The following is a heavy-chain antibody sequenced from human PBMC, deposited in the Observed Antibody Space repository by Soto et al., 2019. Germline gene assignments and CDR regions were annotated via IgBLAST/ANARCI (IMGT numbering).Heavy chain of an antibody. D-gene: IGHD3-22*01. J-gene: IGHJ4*02. V-gene: IGHV3-33*01. CDR2: IWYDGSNK. CDR3: AGDDYDSSGYYYVDY. Sequence: QVQLVESGGGVVQPGRSLRLSCAASGFTFSSYGMHWVRQAPGKGLEWVAVIWYDGSNKYYADSLKGRFTISRDNSKKSLYLQVNSLRAEDTAVYFCAGDDYDSSGYYYVDYWGQGTLVTVSS. CDR1: GFTFSSYG.